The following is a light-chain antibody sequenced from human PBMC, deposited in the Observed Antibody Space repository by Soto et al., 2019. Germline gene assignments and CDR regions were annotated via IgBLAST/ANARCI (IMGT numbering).Light chain of an antibody. CDR1: QQIATY. CDR3: QQVNSXPVT. Sequence: DIQLTQSLSFLSASVGDGVTITFRASQQIATYLAWYQQKPGKAPKFLIYATSTLKSGLPSRLSGSGYGTEFTLTISRLQPEDFAIYYSQQVNSXPVTCGGRPKV. CDR2: ATS. J-gene: IGKJ4*01. V-gene: IGKV1-9*01.